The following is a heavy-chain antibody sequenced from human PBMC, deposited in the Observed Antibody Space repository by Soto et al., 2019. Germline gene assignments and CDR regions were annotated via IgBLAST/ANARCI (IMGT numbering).Heavy chain of an antibody. J-gene: IGHJ4*02. V-gene: IGHV3-30*18. CDR3: AKDHLETTVTTPSF. D-gene: IGHD4-17*01. CDR2: ISYDGNDK. CDR1: EFTFSNYG. Sequence: AGGSLRLSCVASEFTFSNYGMHWVRQAPGKGLEWVAVISYDGNDKYYADSVKGRFTISRDNFKNTLYLQMNSLRSEDTAVYYCAKDHLETTVTTPSFWGQGALVTVSS.